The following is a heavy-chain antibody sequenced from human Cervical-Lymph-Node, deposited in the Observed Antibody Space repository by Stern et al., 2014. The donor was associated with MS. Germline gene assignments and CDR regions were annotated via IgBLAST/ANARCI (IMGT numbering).Heavy chain of an antibody. CDR1: GFTFRSYS. J-gene: IGHJ4*02. Sequence: VQLVKSGGALVQPGGSLRLSCAASGFTFRSYSMNWVRQAPAQGLERVSYISYSSSDIHYADSVKGRFTISRDNAKNSLFLQMNSLRAEDTAVYYCARILRNSREDGWGQGTLVTVSS. CDR3: ARILRNSREDG. D-gene: IGHD4-23*01. CDR2: ISYSSSDI. V-gene: IGHV3-48*01.